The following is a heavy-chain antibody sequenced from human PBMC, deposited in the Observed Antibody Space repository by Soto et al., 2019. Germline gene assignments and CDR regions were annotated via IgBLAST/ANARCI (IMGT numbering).Heavy chain of an antibody. Sequence: SETLSLTCTVSGGSISSGGYYWSWIRQPPGKGLEWIGYIYYSGSTNCNPSLKSRVTISVDTSKNQFSLKLSSVTAADTAVYYCARDAGDGYSSYYYYGMDVWGQGTTVTVSS. CDR2: IYYSGST. D-gene: IGHD3-22*01. CDR3: ARDAGDGYSSYYYYGMDV. CDR1: GGSISSGGYY. J-gene: IGHJ6*02. V-gene: IGHV4-61*08.